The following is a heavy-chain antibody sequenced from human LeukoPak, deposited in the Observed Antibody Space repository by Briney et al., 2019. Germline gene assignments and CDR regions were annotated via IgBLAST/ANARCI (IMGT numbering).Heavy chain of an antibody. CDR3: AQIYTYGSSQFDY. V-gene: IGHV3-48*03. CDR2: ISSSGSTI. Sequence: GGSLRLSCAASGFTFSNYEMNWVRQAPGKGLEWVSYISSSGSTIYYADSVKGRFTISRDNAKNALYLQMNSLRAEDTAVYYCAQIYTYGSSQFDYWGQGTLVTVSS. J-gene: IGHJ4*02. D-gene: IGHD5-18*01. CDR1: GFTFSNYE.